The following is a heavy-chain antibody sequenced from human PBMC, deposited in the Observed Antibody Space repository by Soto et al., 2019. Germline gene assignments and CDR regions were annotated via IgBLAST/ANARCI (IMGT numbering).Heavy chain of an antibody. Sequence: GESLKISCQTSGYSFTAYWVAWVRQTPGRGLEWMGIIYPADSDIRYSPSFQGQVTISADRSISTVYLQWTSLKASDTAVYFCARQDGFGLYYFDYWGQGTPVTVSS. J-gene: IGHJ4*02. V-gene: IGHV5-51*01. CDR1: GYSFTAYW. D-gene: IGHD3-10*01. CDR2: IYPADSDI. CDR3: ARQDGFGLYYFDY.